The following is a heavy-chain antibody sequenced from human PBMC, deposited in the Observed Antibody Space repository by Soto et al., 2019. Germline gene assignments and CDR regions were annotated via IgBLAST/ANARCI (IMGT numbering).Heavy chain of an antibody. CDR2: INAGNGNT. CDR3: ARDLTTGGNYFYYMDV. J-gene: IGHJ6*03. Sequence: GASVKVSCKASGYTFTSYAMHWVRQAPGQRLEWMGWINAGNGNTKYSQKFQGRVTITRDTSASTAYMELSSLRSEDTAVYYCARDLTTGGNYFYYMDVWGKGTTVTVS. CDR1: GYTFTSYA. V-gene: IGHV1-3*01. D-gene: IGHD3-16*01.